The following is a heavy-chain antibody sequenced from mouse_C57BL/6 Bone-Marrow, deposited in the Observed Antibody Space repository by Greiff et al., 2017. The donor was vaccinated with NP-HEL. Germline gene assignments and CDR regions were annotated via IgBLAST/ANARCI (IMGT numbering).Heavy chain of an antibody. J-gene: IGHJ2*01. CDR2: FHPYNDDT. D-gene: IGHD2-2*01. CDR1: GYTFTTYP. Sequence: QVQLKESGAELVKPGASVKMSCKASGYTFTTYPIEWMKQNHGKSLEWIGNFHPYNDDTKYNEKFKGKATLTVEKSSSTVYLELSRLTSDDSAVYYCARRGYDGRNFDYWGQGTTLTVSS. CDR3: ARRGYDGRNFDY. V-gene: IGHV1-47*01.